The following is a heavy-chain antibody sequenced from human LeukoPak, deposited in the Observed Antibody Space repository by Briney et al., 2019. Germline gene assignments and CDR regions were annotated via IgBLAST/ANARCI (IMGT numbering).Heavy chain of an antibody. V-gene: IGHV1-46*01. CDR3: ARDYGYSYGSLGY. CDR2: IIPSGGST. CDR1: GGTFSSYA. Sequence: RRASVKVSCKASGGTFSSYAISWVRQAPGQGLEWMGGIIPSGGSTSYAQKFQGRVTMTRDMSTSTVYMELSSLRSEDTAVYYCARDYGYSYGSLGYWGQGTLVTVSS. D-gene: IGHD5-18*01. J-gene: IGHJ4*02.